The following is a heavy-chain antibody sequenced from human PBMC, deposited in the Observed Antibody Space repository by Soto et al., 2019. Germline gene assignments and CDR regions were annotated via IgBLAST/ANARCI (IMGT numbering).Heavy chain of an antibody. Sequence: XGSLILSCAASRFTFSTYWMTWVRQAPGKGLEWVANINKDGGEKYYMDSVRGRFTISRDNAKNSLYLQMTSLRVEDTAVYYCSGGHALDVWGQGTTVTVSS. J-gene: IGHJ6*02. CDR2: INKDGGEK. V-gene: IGHV3-7*01. CDR1: RFTFSTYW. CDR3: SGGHALDV.